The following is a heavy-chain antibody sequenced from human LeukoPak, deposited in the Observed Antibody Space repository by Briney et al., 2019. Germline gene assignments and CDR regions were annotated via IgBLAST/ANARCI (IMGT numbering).Heavy chain of an antibody. J-gene: IGHJ6*03. V-gene: IGHV4-4*07. CDR1: GGSISSYY. Sequence: PSETLSLTCTVSGGSISSYYWSWIRQPAGKGLEWIGRIYTSGSTNYNPSLKSRVTMSVDMSKNQFSLKLSSVTAADTAVYYCARDGKIAVAGTLYYYYYMDVWGKGTTVTVSS. CDR3: ARDGKIAVAGTLYYYYYMDV. CDR2: IYTSGST. D-gene: IGHD6-19*01.